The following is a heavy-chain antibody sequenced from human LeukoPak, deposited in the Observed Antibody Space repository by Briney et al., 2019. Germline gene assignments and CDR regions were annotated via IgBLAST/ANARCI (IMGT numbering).Heavy chain of an antibody. CDR3: AKGSEYSSPPPGY. CDR1: GFTFSSYS. D-gene: IGHD6-6*01. CDR2: ISSSSSYI. Sequence: GGSLRLSCAASGFTFSSYSMNWVRQAPGKGLEWVSSISSSSSYIYYADSAKGRFTISRDNAKNSLYLQMNSLRAEDTAVYYCAKGSEYSSPPPGYWGQGTLVTVSS. J-gene: IGHJ4*02. V-gene: IGHV3-21*04.